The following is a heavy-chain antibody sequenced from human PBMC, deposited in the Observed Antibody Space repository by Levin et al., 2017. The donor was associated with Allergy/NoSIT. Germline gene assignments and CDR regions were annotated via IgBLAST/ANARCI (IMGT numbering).Heavy chain of an antibody. CDR1: GFTFSSYG. J-gene: IGHJ4*02. Sequence: GESLKISCAASGFTFSSYGMHWVRQAPGKGLEWVAVIWYDGSNKYYADSVKGRFTISRDNSKNTLYLQMNSLRAEDTAVYYCARDYGSGSYDVPRWGQGTLVTVSS. D-gene: IGHD3-10*01. V-gene: IGHV3-33*01. CDR2: IWYDGSNK. CDR3: ARDYGSGSYDVPR.